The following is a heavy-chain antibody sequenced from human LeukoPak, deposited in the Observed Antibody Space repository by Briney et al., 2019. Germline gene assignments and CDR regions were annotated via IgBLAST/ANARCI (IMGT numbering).Heavy chain of an antibody. D-gene: IGHD3-3*01. V-gene: IGHV1-58*02. J-gene: IGHJ5*02. CDR2: IVVGSGNT. CDR1: GFTFTSSA. Sequence: TSVKVSCKASGFTFTSSAMQWVRQARGQRLEWIGWIVVGSGNTNYAQKFQERVTITRDMSTSTAYMELSSLRSEDTAVYYCAAEVVYDLTPSKGFDPRGQGTLVTVSS. CDR3: AAEVVYDLTPSKGFDP.